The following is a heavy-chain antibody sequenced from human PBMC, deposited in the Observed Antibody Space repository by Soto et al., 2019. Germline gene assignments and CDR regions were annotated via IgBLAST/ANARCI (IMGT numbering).Heavy chain of an antibody. CDR3: ARDYPKSHRAAAGVSPYNWFDP. D-gene: IGHD6-13*01. Sequence: ASVKVSCKASVYTFTIYDINWVRQAPGQRLEWVGWINADNGNTEYSQKFQGRVTITRDTSASTAYMELSSLRSEDTAVYYCARDYPKSHRAAAGVSPYNWFDPWGQGTLVTVSS. V-gene: IGHV1-3*01. CDR1: VYTFTIYD. CDR2: INADNGNT. J-gene: IGHJ5*02.